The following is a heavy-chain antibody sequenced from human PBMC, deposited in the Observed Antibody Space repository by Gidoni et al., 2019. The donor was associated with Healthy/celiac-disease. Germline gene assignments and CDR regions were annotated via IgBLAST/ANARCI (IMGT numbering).Heavy chain of an antibody. J-gene: IGHJ6*02. Sequence: QVQLVQSGAEVKKPGASVKVSCKASGYTFTGYYMHWVRQAPGQGLEWMGWINPNSGGTNYAQKFQGWVTMTRDTSISTAYMELSRLRSDDTAVYYCARGGSRNDILTGYYILYYYYGMDVWGQGTTVTVSS. V-gene: IGHV1-2*04. CDR3: ARGGSRNDILTGYYILYYYYGMDV. CDR2: INPNSGGT. CDR1: GYTFTGYY. D-gene: IGHD3-9*01.